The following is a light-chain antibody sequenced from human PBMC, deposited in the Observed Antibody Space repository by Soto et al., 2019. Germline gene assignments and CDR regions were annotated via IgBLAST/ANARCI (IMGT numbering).Light chain of an antibody. Sequence: EIVLTQSPGTLSLPPGETATLPCRASETVDTSSLGWYQQKPGRAPSLLIYSASRRATGIPDRFAASESATAFTLTSSRLDPEDFAVYYCHQYGSSPRTFGGGNMVEI. V-gene: IGKV3-20*01. J-gene: IGKJ4*01. CDR3: HQYGSSPRT. CDR1: ETVDTSS. CDR2: SAS.